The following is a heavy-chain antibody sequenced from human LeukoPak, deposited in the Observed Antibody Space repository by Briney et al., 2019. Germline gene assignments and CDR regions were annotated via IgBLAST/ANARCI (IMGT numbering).Heavy chain of an antibody. V-gene: IGHV5-51*01. Sequence: GESLKISCKTSGYSFTRYWIGWVRQMPGKGLEWMGIIQPGDSDTRYSPSFQGQVTISVDRSITTAYLQWSSLKASDTAMYYCARQYSSGSLDPWGQGTLVTVSS. CDR3: ARQYSSGSLDP. D-gene: IGHD3-22*01. CDR2: IQPGDSDT. J-gene: IGHJ5*02. CDR1: GYSFTRYW.